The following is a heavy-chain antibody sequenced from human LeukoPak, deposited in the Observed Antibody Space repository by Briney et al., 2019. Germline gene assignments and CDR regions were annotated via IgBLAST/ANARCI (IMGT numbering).Heavy chain of an antibody. Sequence: SVKVSRKASGFTFTSSAMQWVRQARGQRLEWIGWVVVGSGNTNYAQKFQERVTITRDMSTSTAYMELSSLRSEDTAVYYCAADLGYCSGGSCSKGGRLYYYYGMDVWGQGTTVTVSS. CDR2: VVVGSGNT. CDR1: GFTFTSSA. V-gene: IGHV1-58*02. D-gene: IGHD2-15*01. J-gene: IGHJ6*02. CDR3: AADLGYCSGGSCSKGGRLYYYYGMDV.